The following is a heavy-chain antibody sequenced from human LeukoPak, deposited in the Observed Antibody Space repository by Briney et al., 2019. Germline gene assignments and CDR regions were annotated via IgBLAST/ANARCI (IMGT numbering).Heavy chain of an antibody. CDR2: AYYSGST. CDR3: ARNSAVATSRSWFDP. Sequence: PSETLSLTCTVSGASISSYYWSWIRQPPGKGLEWIGYAYYSGSTTYNPSLESRVTISVDTSKNQFSLKLTAVTAADTAVYYCARNSAVATSRSWFDPWGQGTLVTVAS. V-gene: IGHV4-59*08. D-gene: IGHD6-19*01. CDR1: GASISSYY. J-gene: IGHJ5*02.